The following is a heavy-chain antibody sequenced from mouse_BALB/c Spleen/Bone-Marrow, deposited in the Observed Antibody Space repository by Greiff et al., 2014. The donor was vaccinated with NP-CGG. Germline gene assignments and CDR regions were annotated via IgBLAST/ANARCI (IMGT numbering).Heavy chain of an antibody. D-gene: IGHD2-1*01. CDR3: ARRFGNSPRDSAMVN. CDR1: GFNIKDTY. J-gene: IGHJ4*01. CDR2: GDPANGNT. V-gene: IGHV14-3*02. Sequence: VPLKESGADLVKPGASVKLFCTASGFNIKDTYIHWGKQRPEQGLGWIGRGDPANGNTKYAPKFQGKATITADTSSNTAYLRLSSLTSEDTAVYYCARRFGNSPRDSAMVNWGRGTSVTVSS.